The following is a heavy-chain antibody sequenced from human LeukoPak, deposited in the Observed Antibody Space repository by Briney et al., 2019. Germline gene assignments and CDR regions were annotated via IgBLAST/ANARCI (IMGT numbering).Heavy chain of an antibody. J-gene: IGHJ4*02. V-gene: IGHV6-1*01. Sequence: SQTLSLTCAISGDSVTSSRAAWKWIRQSPSRGLEWLGRTYYRSKWYNDYSVSVKSRIDINADTSKNQFSLQLNSVTPEDTAMYYCTRAGGDSWYFDYWGQGTLVTVSS. D-gene: IGHD2-21*02. CDR1: GDSVTSSRAA. CDR2: TYYRSKWYN. CDR3: TRAGGDSWYFDY.